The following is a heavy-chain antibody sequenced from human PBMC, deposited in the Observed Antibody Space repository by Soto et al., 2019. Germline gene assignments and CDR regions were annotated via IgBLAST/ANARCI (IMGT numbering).Heavy chain of an antibody. CDR2: IIPIFGTA. CDR3: AREVVTQGYDFWSGLYYYYGMDV. D-gene: IGHD3-3*01. Sequence: ASVKVSCKASGGTFSSYAISWVRQGPGQGLEWMGGIIPIFGTANYAQKFQGRVTITADESTSTAYMELSSLRSEDTAVYYCAREVVTQGYDFWSGLYYYYGMDVWGQGTTVTVSS. CDR1: GGTFSSYA. V-gene: IGHV1-69*13. J-gene: IGHJ6*02.